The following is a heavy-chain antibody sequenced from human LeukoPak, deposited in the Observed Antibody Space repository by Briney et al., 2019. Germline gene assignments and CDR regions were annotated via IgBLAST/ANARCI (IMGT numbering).Heavy chain of an antibody. Sequence: GGSLRLSCAASGFTFSSYGMNWVRQAPGKGLEWVSFINSDSSSIDYADSVRGRFTISRDNAKNSLYLQMNSLRAEDTAVYYCARDLNGDYMDVWGKGTTVTVSS. V-gene: IGHV3-21*01. CDR2: INSDSSSI. CDR3: ARDLNGDYMDV. D-gene: IGHD2-8*01. CDR1: GFTFSSYG. J-gene: IGHJ6*03.